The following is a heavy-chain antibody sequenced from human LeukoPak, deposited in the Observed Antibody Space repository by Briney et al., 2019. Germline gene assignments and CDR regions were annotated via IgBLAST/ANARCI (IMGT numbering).Heavy chain of an antibody. J-gene: IGHJ4*02. CDR2: ISWDGGST. CDR1: GFTFDDYA. V-gene: IGHV3-43D*03. CDR3: AKDPRHKTYYYDSSGYYYPWYFDY. D-gene: IGHD3-22*01. Sequence: GGSLRLSCAASGFTFDDYAMHWVRQAPGKGLEWVSLISWDGGSTYYADSVKGRFTTSRDNSKNSLYLQMNSLRAEDTALYYCAKDPRHKTYYYDSSGYYYPWYFDYWGQGTLVTVSS.